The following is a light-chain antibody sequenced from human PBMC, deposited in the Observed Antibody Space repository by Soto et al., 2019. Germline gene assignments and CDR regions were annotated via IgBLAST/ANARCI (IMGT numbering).Light chain of an antibody. CDR3: QTWGTGPWV. J-gene: IGLJ3*02. CDR2: LNSDGNH. V-gene: IGLV4-69*01. Sequence: QLVLTQSPSASASLGASVKLTCTLSSGHSSYAIAWHQQQPEKGPRYLMKLNSDGNHSKGDGIPDRFSCSSSGAERYLTISSLQSEDEADYYCQTWGTGPWVFGGGTQLTVL. CDR1: SGHSSYA.